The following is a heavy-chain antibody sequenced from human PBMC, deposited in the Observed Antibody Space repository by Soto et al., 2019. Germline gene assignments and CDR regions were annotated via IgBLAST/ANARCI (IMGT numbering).Heavy chain of an antibody. D-gene: IGHD2-15*01. J-gene: IGHJ4*02. CDR1: GGSISSYY. Sequence: LSLTCTVYGGSISSYYWSWIRQPPGKGLEWIGYTYYSGSTNYNPSLKSRVTISVDTSKNQFSLKLSSVTAADTAGYYCAGALGYCSGGSCYSYYFDYWGQGTLVTLSS. V-gene: IGHV4-59*01. CDR3: AGALGYCSGGSCYSYYFDY. CDR2: TYYSGST.